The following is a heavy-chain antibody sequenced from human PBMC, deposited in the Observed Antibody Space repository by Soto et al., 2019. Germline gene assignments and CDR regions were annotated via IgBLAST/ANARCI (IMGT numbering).Heavy chain of an antibody. Sequence: ASLKVSCKTSGYTFTGYYMHCGRHTPGQGLELMGWINPNSVGTNYAQKFQGWVTMTRDTSISTAYMELSRLRSDDTAVYYCARGGSLWFGELSAYYYGMDVWGQGTTVTVSS. V-gene: IGHV1-2*04. D-gene: IGHD3-10*01. CDR1: GYTFTGYY. J-gene: IGHJ6*02. CDR3: ARGGSLWFGELSAYYYGMDV. CDR2: INPNSVGT.